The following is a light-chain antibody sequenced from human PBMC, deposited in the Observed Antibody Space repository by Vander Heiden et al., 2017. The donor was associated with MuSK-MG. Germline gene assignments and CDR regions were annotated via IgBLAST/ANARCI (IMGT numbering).Light chain of an antibody. CDR1: ALPNLY. J-gene: IGLJ2*01. CDR2: NDI. Sequence: LTQTPSVSVSPGQTAKITCSGNALPNLYVFWYQQKAAQAPVLILYNDIERPSGTPDRFSGSRSGPTVTLTITGVEAEDEADYYCQSAGNTNTYRDLVFGGGTRLTVL. V-gene: IGLV3-25*03. CDR3: QSAGNTNTYRDLV.